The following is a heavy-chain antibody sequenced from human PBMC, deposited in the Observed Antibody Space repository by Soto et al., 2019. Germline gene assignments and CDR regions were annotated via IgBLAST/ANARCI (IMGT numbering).Heavy chain of an antibody. CDR3: ARQVGDYYFDY. V-gene: IGHV4-39*01. J-gene: IGHJ4*02. CDR2: IFFNGSP. Sequence: PSETLSLTCTVPGGFIRSTSYYWAWIRQPPGKGLEWIGSIFFNGSPDYNPSLQSRVTISVDTSKNQFSLKLSYVAAADTAVYFCARQVGDYYFDYWGQGTLVTVSS. CDR1: GGFIRSTSYY. D-gene: IGHD4-17*01.